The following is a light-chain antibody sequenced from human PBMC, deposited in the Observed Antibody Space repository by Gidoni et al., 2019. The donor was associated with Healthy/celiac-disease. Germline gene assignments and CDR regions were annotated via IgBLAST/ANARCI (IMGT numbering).Light chain of an antibody. CDR3: QQRSNWPPT. J-gene: IGKJ5*01. CDR2: EAS. V-gene: IGKV3-11*01. Sequence: VLTQSPANLSLSPGERATLSCRASQSVSSYLAWYQQKPGQAPRLLIYEASNRATGIPARFSGSGAGTDFTLNISSLEPEDCAVYYCQQRSNWPPTCGQGTRLEIK. CDR1: QSVSSY.